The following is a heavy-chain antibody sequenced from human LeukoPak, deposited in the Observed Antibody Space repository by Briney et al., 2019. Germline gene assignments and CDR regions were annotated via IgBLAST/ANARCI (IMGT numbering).Heavy chain of an antibody. D-gene: IGHD2-21*01. J-gene: IGHJ2*01. CDR3: ARADCGGDCYSYIHWYFDL. V-gene: IGHV4-59*01. Sequence: SETLSLTCTVSGGSISSYYWSWIRQPPGKGLEWIGYIYYSGSTNYNPSLKSRVTISVDTSKNQFSLKLSSVTAADTAVYYCARADCGGDCYSYIHWYFDLLGRGTLVTVSS. CDR2: IYYSGST. CDR1: GGSISSYY.